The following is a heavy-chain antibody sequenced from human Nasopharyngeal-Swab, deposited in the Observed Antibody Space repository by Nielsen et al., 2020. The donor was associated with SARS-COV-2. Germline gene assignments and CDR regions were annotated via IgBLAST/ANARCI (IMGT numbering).Heavy chain of an antibody. Sequence: GGSLRLSCAASGFTFSSSGMDWVRQAPGKGLEWVAVISYDGSNEYYGDSVKGRFTISRDNSKNTLYLQMNNLSAEDTAVYYCARLMELPNDAFDIWGQGTMVTVSS. D-gene: IGHD1-26*01. CDR3: ARLMELPNDAFDI. CDR1: GFTFSSSG. V-gene: IGHV3-30*03. J-gene: IGHJ3*02. CDR2: ISYDGSNE.